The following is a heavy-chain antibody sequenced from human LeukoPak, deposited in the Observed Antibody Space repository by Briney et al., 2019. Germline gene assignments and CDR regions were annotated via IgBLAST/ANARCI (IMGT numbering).Heavy chain of an antibody. CDR1: GGTFSSYA. CDR2: ISGNNDNP. J-gene: IGHJ4*02. CDR3: ARAQTTPDF. Sequence: GSSVKVSCKASGGTFSSYAISWVRQAPGQGLEWMGWISGNNDNPNYGQNFQGRFTVTSDSSTSTAYMELRNLRSDDTAVYYCARAQTTPDFWGQGTLVTVSS. D-gene: IGHD4-17*01. V-gene: IGHV1-18*01.